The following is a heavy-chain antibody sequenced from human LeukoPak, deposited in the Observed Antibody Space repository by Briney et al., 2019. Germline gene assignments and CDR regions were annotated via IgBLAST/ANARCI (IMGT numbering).Heavy chain of an antibody. CDR3: ARDFPPVIAAAAGSPPLYYYYMDV. Sequence: GSLRLSCAASGFTFSNYRMHWVRQAPGKGLEWVSSISSSSSTIYYADSVKGRFTISRDNAKNSLYLQMNSLRAEDTAVYYCARDFPPVIAAAAGSPPLYYYYMDVWGKGTTVTVSS. D-gene: IGHD6-13*01. CDR1: GFTFSNYR. CDR2: ISSSSSTI. J-gene: IGHJ6*03. V-gene: IGHV3-48*01.